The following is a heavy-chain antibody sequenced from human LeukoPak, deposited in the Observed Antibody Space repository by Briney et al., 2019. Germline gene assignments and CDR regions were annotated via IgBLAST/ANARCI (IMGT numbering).Heavy chain of an antibody. CDR3: ARDHEGYCSGGSCSLFDY. D-gene: IGHD2-15*01. Sequence: GGSLRLSCAASGFTFSSYSMNWVRQAPGKGLEWVSSISGNNNYIYYADSVKGRFTISRDNAKNSLYLQMNSLRAEDTAVYYCARDHEGYCSGGSCSLFDYWGQGTLVTVSS. CDR2: ISGNNNYI. V-gene: IGHV3-21*01. J-gene: IGHJ4*02. CDR1: GFTFSSYS.